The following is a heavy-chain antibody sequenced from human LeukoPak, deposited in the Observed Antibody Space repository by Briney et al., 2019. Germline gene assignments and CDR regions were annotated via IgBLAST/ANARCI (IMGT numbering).Heavy chain of an antibody. D-gene: IGHD1-26*01. CDR3: ARASVGAINWFDP. Sequence: SETLSLTCTVSGYSISSGYYWGWIRQPPGKGLEWIGSIYHSGSTYYNPSLKSRVTVSVDTSKNQFSLKLSSVTAADTAVYYCARASVGAINWFDPWGQGTLVTVSS. J-gene: IGHJ5*02. CDR1: GYSISSGYY. CDR2: IYHSGST. V-gene: IGHV4-38-2*02.